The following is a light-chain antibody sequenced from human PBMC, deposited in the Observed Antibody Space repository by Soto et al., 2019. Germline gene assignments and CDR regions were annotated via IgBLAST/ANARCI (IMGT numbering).Light chain of an antibody. J-gene: IGLJ2*01. V-gene: IGLV2-14*03. Sequence: QSVLTQPASVSGSPGQSITISCTGTSSDVGGYNSVSWYQQHPGKAPQLMIYDVSNRPSGVSNRFSGSKSGNTASLTISGLQAEDEGDYYCSSYTSSSTLLFGGGTQLTVL. CDR3: SSYTSSSTLL. CDR2: DVS. CDR1: SSDVGGYNS.